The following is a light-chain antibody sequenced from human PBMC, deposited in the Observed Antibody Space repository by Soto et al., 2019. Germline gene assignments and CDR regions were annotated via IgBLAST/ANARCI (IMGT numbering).Light chain of an antibody. V-gene: IGKV3-11*01. CDR2: DAS. J-gene: IGKJ4*01. CDR3: QKRAGWPLT. CDR1: QSVSGF. Sequence: EIVLTQSPVTLSLSPGERATLSCRASQSVSGFLAWYQHKPGQAPRLLIYDASNRASGIPARFSGSGSGTDFTLNISSLETEDFAVYYCQKRAGWPLTPGGRATV.